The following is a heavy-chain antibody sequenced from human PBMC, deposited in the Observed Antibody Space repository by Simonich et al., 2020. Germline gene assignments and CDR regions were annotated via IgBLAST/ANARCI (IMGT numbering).Heavy chain of an antibody. D-gene: IGHD5-12*01. CDR3: VRPDSGYDYFDY. J-gene: IGHJ4*02. CDR1: GYSFTSYW. V-gene: IGHV5-51*03. CDR2: TYPGDSDT. Sequence: EVQLVQSGAEVKKPGESLKISCKGSGYSFTSYWIGWVRQMPGKGLEWTGNTYPGDSDTRDSPSFQGQVTISADKSISTAYLQWSSLKAADTAMYYCVRPDSGYDYFDYWGQGTLVTVSS.